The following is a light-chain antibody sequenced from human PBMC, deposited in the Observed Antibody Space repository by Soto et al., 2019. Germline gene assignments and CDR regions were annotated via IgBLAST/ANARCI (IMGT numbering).Light chain of an antibody. J-gene: IGLJ3*02. Sequence: QSVLTQPPSVSAAAGQKVTISCSGSSSNIAKNYVSWYQQLPGTAPRLLIYDNNKRSSGIPDRFSGSKSGTSATLGITELQTGDEADYYCGTWDNSLSAVVFGGGTKLTVL. CDR1: SSNIAKNY. CDR2: DNN. CDR3: GTWDNSLSAVV. V-gene: IGLV1-51*01.